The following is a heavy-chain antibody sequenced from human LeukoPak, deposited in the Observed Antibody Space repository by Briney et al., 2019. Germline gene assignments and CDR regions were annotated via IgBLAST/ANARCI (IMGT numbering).Heavy chain of an antibody. J-gene: IGHJ4*02. Sequence: AGGSLRLSCAASGFTFDDYAMHWVRQAPGKGLEWVSGISWNSGSIGYADSVKGRFTISRDNAKNSLYLQMNSLRAEDTALYYCAKDSGRIAVAGTWPDYWGQGTPVTVSS. D-gene: IGHD6-19*01. CDR3: AKDSGRIAVAGTWPDY. CDR1: GFTFDDYA. CDR2: ISWNSGSI. V-gene: IGHV3-9*01.